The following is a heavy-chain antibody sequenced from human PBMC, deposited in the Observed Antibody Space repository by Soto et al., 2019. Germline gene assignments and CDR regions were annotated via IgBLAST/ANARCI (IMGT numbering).Heavy chain of an antibody. Sequence: QVQLVQSGAEVKKPGASVKVSCKASGYTFTSYGISWVRQAPGQGLEGMGWISAYNGNTKNAQKLQGRVTMTTDTSTSTASMELRSLRSDDTAVYYCARDLAVGLVDYWGQGSLVTVSS. CDR2: ISAYNGNT. V-gene: IGHV1-18*01. CDR1: GYTFTSYG. D-gene: IGHD6-19*01. J-gene: IGHJ4*02. CDR3: ARDLAVGLVDY.